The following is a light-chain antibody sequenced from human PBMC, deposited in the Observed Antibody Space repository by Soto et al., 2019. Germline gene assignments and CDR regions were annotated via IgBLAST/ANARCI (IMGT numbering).Light chain of an antibody. CDR2: DAS. CDR1: QSISSW. V-gene: IGKV1-5*01. Sequence: DIQMTQSPSTLSASVGDRVTITSRASQSISSWLAWYQQKPGKAPKLLIYDASSLESGVPSRFSGSGSGTEFTLTISSLQPDDFATYYCQQYNSYRLRCGGGTKVDIK. CDR3: QQYNSYRLR. J-gene: IGKJ4*02.